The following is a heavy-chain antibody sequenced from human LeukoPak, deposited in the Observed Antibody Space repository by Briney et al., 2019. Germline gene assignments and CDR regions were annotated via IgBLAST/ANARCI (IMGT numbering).Heavy chain of an antibody. Sequence: GGSLRLSCAASGLNFSRYSMNWVRQAPGKGLEWISYISSSGSAIYYADSVKGRFTISRDNVKNSLYLQMNGLRAEDTAVYYCARDPVGAGPGYYGMDVWGQGTTVTVSS. J-gene: IGHJ6*02. D-gene: IGHD1-26*01. CDR3: ARDPVGAGPGYYGMDV. CDR2: ISSSGSAI. CDR1: GLNFSRYS. V-gene: IGHV3-48*01.